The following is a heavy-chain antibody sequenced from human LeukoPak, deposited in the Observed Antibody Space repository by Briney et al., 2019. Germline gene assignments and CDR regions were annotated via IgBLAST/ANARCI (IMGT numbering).Heavy chain of an antibody. V-gene: IGHV3-23*01. CDR2: ITGSADRT. J-gene: IGHJ4*02. D-gene: IGHD3-10*01. CDR3: ARPQVVVLNPFDY. Sequence: GGSLRLSCAASGFTFSTYAMSWVRQAPGKGLEWVSAITGSADRTHYADSVKGRFTISRDNSKNRVYLQMNSLRAKDTAVYFCARPQVVVLNPFDYWGQGTLVTVSS. CDR1: GFTFSTYA.